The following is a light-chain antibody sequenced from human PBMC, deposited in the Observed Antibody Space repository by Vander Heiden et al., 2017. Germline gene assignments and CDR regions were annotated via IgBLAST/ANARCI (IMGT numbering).Light chain of an antibody. J-gene: IGKJ4*01. CDR3: QDTYTTVLS. CDR2: FAS. CDR1: RSISNF. Sequence: DIQMTQSPSSLSASVGDRVTITCRASRSISNFLNWYQQKSGEVPKLLISFASTLESGVPSRFSGSGSGTEFTLTISSLQPEDFATYYCQDTYTTVLSFGGGNKVDIK. V-gene: IGKV1-39*01.